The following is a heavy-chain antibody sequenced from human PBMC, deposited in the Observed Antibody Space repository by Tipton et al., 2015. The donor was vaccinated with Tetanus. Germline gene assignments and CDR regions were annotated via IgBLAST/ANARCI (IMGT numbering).Heavy chain of an antibody. CDR2: IYPGDSDT. CDR1: GYSFTSYW. Sequence: QLVQSGAEVKKPGESLKISCKGSGYSFTSYWIGWVRQMPGKGLEWMGIIYPGDSDTRYSPSFQGQVTISAAKSISTAYLQWSSLKASDTAMYYCARERRDGYNTDAFDIWGQGTMVTVSS. D-gene: IGHD5-24*01. V-gene: IGHV5-51*01. CDR3: ARERRDGYNTDAFDI. J-gene: IGHJ3*02.